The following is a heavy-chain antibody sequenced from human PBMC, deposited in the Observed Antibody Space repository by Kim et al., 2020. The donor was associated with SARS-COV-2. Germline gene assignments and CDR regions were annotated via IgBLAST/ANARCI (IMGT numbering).Heavy chain of an antibody. J-gene: IGHJ4*02. CDR3: ARAGSMWFGELYYFDY. D-gene: IGHD3-10*01. V-gene: IGHV7-4-1*02. Sequence: GFKGRFVFSLDTSVSTAYLQISSLKAEDTAVYYCARAGSMWFGELYYFDYWGQGTLVTVSS.